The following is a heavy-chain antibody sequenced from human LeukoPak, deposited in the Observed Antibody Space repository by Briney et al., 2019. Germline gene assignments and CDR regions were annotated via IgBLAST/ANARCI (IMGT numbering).Heavy chain of an antibody. D-gene: IGHD5-18*01. V-gene: IGHV1-69*06. Sequence: GASVKVSCKASGGTFSSYAISWVRQAPGQGLEWMGRIIPIFGTANYAQKFQGRVTITADKSTSTAYMELSSLRSEDTAVYYCARGIRNADTAMVTLDYWGQGTLVTVSS. CDR2: IIPIFGTA. CDR3: ARGIRNADTAMVTLDY. CDR1: GGTFSSYA. J-gene: IGHJ4*02.